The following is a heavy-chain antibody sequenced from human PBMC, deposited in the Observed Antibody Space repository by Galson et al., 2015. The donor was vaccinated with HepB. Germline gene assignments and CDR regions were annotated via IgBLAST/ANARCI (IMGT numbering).Heavy chain of an antibody. CDR3: AKDVPVNSGWQVYFDY. Sequence: SLRLSCAASGFTFSSYAMSWVRQAPGKGLEWVSAISGSGGSTYYADSVKGRFTISRDNSKNTLYLQMNSLRAEDTAVYYCAKDVPVNSGWQVYFDYWGQGTLVTVSS. CDR2: ISGSGGST. CDR1: GFTFSSYA. D-gene: IGHD6-19*01. J-gene: IGHJ4*02. V-gene: IGHV3-23*01.